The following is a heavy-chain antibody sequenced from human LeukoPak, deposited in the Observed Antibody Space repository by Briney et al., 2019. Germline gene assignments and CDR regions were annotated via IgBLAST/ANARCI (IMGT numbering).Heavy chain of an antibody. CDR1: GYTFTSYD. CDR2: MNPNSGNT. D-gene: IGHD3-16*02. Sequence: ASVKVSCKASGYTFTSYDINSVRQATGQGLEWMGWMNPNSGNTGYAQKFQGRVTMTRNTSISTAYMGLSSLRSEDTAVYYCARGESYYDYVWGSYRLTAVDPWGQGTLVTVSS. V-gene: IGHV1-8*01. CDR3: ARGESYYDYVWGSYRLTAVDP. J-gene: IGHJ5*02.